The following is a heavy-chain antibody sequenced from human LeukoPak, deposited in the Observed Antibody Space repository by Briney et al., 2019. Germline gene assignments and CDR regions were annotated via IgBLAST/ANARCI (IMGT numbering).Heavy chain of an antibody. CDR3: ARDSTYYYDSGSSGPHYFDN. CDR1: GFTFSNYA. CDR2: ISSGGTYE. J-gene: IGHJ4*02. Sequence: GKSLRLSCAASGFTFSNYAMHWVRQAPGKGLEWVSLISSGGTYEYYADSVKGRFTISRDNSKNTFYLQLNSLRAEDTAVYYCARDSTYYYDSGSSGPHYFDNWGQGTLVTVSS. V-gene: IGHV3-30*01. D-gene: IGHD3-10*01.